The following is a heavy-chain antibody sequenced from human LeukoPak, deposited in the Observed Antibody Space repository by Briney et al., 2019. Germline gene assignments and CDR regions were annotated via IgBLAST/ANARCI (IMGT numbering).Heavy chain of an antibody. Sequence: ASVKVSCKASGYTFSSFHINWLRQATGQGLEWMGWINPDSYDTGYAQKSQGRVTMTRDTSTNTAYMELNSLTSEDTAVYYCAVRGRNYIYDFWGQGTLVTVSS. D-gene: IGHD1-26*01. J-gene: IGHJ4*02. CDR3: AVRGRNYIYDF. CDR1: GYTFSSFH. CDR2: INPDSYDT. V-gene: IGHV1-8*01.